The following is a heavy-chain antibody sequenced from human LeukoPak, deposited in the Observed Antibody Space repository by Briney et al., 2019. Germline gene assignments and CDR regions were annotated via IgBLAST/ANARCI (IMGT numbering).Heavy chain of an antibody. J-gene: IGHJ6*02. Sequence: GGSLRLSCAASGFTFSSYAMSWVRQAPGKGLEWVSAISGSGGSTYYADSVKGRFTISRDNSKNTLYLQMNSLRAEDTAVYYCANPPYYDSSGYYPYYYYGMDVWGQGTTVTVSS. CDR3: ANPPYYDSSGYYPYYYYGMDV. D-gene: IGHD3-22*01. V-gene: IGHV3-23*01. CDR1: GFTFSSYA. CDR2: ISGSGGST.